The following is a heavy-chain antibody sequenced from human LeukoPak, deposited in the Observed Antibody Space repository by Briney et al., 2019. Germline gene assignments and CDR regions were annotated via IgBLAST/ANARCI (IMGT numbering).Heavy chain of an antibody. V-gene: IGHV3-72*01. CDR1: GFTLSDHY. Sequence: GGSLRLSCGASGFTLSDHYMDWVRQAPGKGLEWVGRSRDKANSYSTEYAASVKGRFTISRDDSKNSLYLQMNSLKTEDTAVYYCAPLSPIDWGQGTLVTVSS. J-gene: IGHJ4*02. D-gene: IGHD2-21*01. CDR3: APLSPID. CDR2: SRDKANSYST.